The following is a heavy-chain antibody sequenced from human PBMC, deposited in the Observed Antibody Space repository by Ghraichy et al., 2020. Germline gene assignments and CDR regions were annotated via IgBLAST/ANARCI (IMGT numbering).Heavy chain of an antibody. J-gene: IGHJ3*02. D-gene: IGHD5-24*01. V-gene: IGHV1-2*02. Sequence: ASVKVSCKASGYTFTGYYMHWVRQAPGQGLEWMGWINPNSGGTNYAQKFQGRVTMTRDTSISTAYMELSRLRSDDTAVYYCARDRWLAMEGAFDIWGQGTMVTVSS. CDR2: INPNSGGT. CDR1: GYTFTGYY. CDR3: ARDRWLAMEGAFDI.